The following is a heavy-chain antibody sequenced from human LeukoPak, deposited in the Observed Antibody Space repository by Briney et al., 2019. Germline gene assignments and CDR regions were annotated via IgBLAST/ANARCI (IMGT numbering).Heavy chain of an antibody. Sequence: GESLKISCKGSGXSFTSYWSSWVRQMPGKGLEWMGRIDPSDSYTNYSPSFQGHVTISADKSISTAYLQWSSLKASDTAMYYCARGSSGRADYWGQGTLVTVSS. V-gene: IGHV5-10-1*01. CDR2: IDPSDSYT. J-gene: IGHJ4*02. CDR3: ARGSSGRADY. CDR1: GXSFTSYW. D-gene: IGHD6-19*01.